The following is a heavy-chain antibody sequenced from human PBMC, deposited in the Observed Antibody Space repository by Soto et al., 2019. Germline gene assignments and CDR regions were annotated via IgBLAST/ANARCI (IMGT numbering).Heavy chain of an antibody. Sequence: ASVKVSCKASGYTFTSYGISWVRQAPGQGLEWMGWISAYNGNTNYAQKLQGRVTMTTDTSTSTAYMELRSLRSDDTAVYYCARDLFPFLIVYFSRRYPSAMDFSGQ. CDR3: ARDLFPFLIVYFSRRYPSAMDF. CDR2: ISAYNGNT. J-gene: IGHJ6*02. V-gene: IGHV1-18*01. D-gene: IGHD3-9*01. CDR1: GYTFTSYG.